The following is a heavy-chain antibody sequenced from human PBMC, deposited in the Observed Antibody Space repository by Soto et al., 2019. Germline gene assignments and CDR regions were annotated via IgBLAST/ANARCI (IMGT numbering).Heavy chain of an antibody. J-gene: IGHJ4*02. Sequence: PGGSLRLSCAASGFTFSTYAMSWVRQAPGKGLEWVSAISGSGGSTYYADSVKGRFTISRDNSKNTLYLQMNSLRAEDTAVYYCAKNTAAGSKYYFDYWGQGTLVTVSS. CDR3: AKNTAAGSKYYFDY. V-gene: IGHV3-23*01. CDR2: ISGSGGST. CDR1: GFTFSTYA. D-gene: IGHD6-13*01.